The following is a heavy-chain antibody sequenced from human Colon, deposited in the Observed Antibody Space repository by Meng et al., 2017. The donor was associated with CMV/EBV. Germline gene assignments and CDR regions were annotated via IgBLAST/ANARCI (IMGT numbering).Heavy chain of an antibody. V-gene: IGHV4-34*08. CDR2: HSRSANN. J-gene: IGHJ4*02. CDR3: AQGRNGWLLPFNS. D-gene: IGHD3-3*01. CDR1: CWTFNVYY. Sequence: QAQQESGVAVLSETPHPLSCSCSSSCWTFNVYYLTRNRQAQGQGLNWKGEHSRSANNNYTPTIQSPVTISIDTTKFPFYLRPTSVTDTDVAVYECAQGRNGWLLPFNSWGQGTLVTVSS.